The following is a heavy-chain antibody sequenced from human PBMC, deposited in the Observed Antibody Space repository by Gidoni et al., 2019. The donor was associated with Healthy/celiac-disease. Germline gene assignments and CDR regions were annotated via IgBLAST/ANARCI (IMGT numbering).Heavy chain of an antibody. Sequence: QVQLQESGPGLVKPSQTLSLPCTVSGGSISSGGYYWTWIRQHPGKGLEWIGYIYYSGSTYYNPSLKSRVTISVDTSKNQFSLKLSSVTAADTAVYYCARDLGYYDSSGYARGGSAFDIWGQGTMVTVSS. V-gene: IGHV4-31*03. J-gene: IGHJ3*02. CDR1: GGSISSGGYY. CDR2: IYYSGST. D-gene: IGHD3-22*01. CDR3: ARDLGYYDSSGYARGGSAFDI.